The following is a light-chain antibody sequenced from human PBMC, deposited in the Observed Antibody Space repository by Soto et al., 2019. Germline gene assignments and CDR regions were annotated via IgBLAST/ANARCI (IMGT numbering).Light chain of an antibody. J-gene: IGLJ2*01. Sequence: QSVLTQPASVSGSPGQSITISCTGTSSDVGGYNYVSWYQQHPGKAPKLMIYEVSNRPSGVSNRFSGSKSGNTASLTISGLQAEDEADYYCSSYTSRSTLDVLFGGGTKLTVL. CDR1: SSDVGGYNY. V-gene: IGLV2-14*01. CDR3: SSYTSRSTLDVL. CDR2: EVS.